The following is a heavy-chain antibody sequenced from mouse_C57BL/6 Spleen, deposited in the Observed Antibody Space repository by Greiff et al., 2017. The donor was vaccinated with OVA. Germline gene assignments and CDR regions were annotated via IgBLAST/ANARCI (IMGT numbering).Heavy chain of an antibody. J-gene: IGHJ3*01. V-gene: IGHV1-64*01. D-gene: IGHD1-1*01. CDR3: ARDGSSPWFAY. CDR2: IHPNSGST. CDR1: GYTFTSYW. Sequence: VQLQQPGAELVKPGASVKLSCKASGYTFTSYWMHWVKQRPGQGLEWIGMIHPNSGSTKYNEKFKSKATLTVDKSSSTAYMQLSSLTSEDSAVYYCARDGSSPWFAYWGQGTLVTVSA.